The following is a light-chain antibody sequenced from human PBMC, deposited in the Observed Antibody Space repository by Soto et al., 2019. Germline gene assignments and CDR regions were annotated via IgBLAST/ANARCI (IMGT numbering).Light chain of an antibody. CDR2: GAS. V-gene: IGKV1-33*01. CDR1: QDINNF. Sequence: DIQLTQSPSSLSASVGDRVIITCQASQDINNFLNWYEQKPGKAPKLLINGASNLETGVPSSFSGSGSVTHFTFTIIALQPEDVASYVGQQYDDLPPIAFGQGTRLEIK. CDR3: QQYDDLPPIA. J-gene: IGKJ5*01.